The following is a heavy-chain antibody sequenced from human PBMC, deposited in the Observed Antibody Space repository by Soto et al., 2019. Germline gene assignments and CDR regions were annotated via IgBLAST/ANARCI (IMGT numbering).Heavy chain of an antibody. Sequence: PAPLSLTCILSGGSISISSYYWFCIRQPPGKGLEWIGSIYYSGITYYNPSLKSRVTISVDTSKNQFSLKLSSVTAADTAVFYCARHRARNWFDPWGQGTLVTVSA. CDR1: GGSISISSYY. D-gene: IGHD6-6*01. CDR3: ARHRARNWFDP. V-gene: IGHV4-39*01. J-gene: IGHJ5*02. CDR2: IYYSGIT.